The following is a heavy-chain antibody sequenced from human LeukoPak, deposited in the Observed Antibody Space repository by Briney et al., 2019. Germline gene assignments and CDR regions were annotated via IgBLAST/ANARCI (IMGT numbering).Heavy chain of an antibody. J-gene: IGHJ4*02. CDR3: AKVLGSSSWYSLGY. Sequence: GGSLRLSCAASGFTFDDYAMHWVRQAPGKGLEWVSLISGGSSSTSYADSVKGRFTISRDNSKGSLYLQMNSLTTEDTALYYCAKVLGSSSWYSLGYWGQGTLVTVPS. D-gene: IGHD6-13*01. V-gene: IGHV3-43*02. CDR1: GFTFDDYA. CDR2: ISGGSSST.